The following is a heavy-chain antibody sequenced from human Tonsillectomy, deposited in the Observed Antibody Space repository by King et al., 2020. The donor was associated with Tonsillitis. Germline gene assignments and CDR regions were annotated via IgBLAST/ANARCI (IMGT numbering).Heavy chain of an antibody. J-gene: IGHJ4*02. Sequence: QLVQSGAEVKKPGASVKVSCKASGYTFTSYGISWVRQAPGQGLEWMGWISAYNGNTNYAQKLQGRVTMTTDTSTSTAYMELRSLRSDDTAVYYCARDGGGYCSGGNCYYFDYWGQGTLVTVSS. V-gene: IGHV1-18*04. CDR2: ISAYNGNT. D-gene: IGHD2-15*01. CDR1: GYTFTSYG. CDR3: ARDGGGYCSGGNCYYFDY.